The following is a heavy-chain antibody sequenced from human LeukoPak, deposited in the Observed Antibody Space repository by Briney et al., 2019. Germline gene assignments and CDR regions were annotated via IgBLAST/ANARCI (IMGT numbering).Heavy chain of an antibody. Sequence: GGSLRLSCAASEFTFSSYAMSWVRQAPWKGLEWVSGISGSGGSTYYVDSVKGRFTISRDNSNNTLYLQMNSLRAEDTAVYYCAKDRDPIYWYFDLWGRGTLVTVSS. J-gene: IGHJ2*01. CDR3: AKDRDPIYWYFDL. V-gene: IGHV3-23*01. CDR2: ISGSGGST. D-gene: IGHD3-10*01. CDR1: EFTFSSYA.